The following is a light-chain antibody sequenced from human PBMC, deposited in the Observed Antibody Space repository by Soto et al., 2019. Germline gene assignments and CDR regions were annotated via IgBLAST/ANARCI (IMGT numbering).Light chain of an antibody. J-gene: IGKJ4*01. Sequence: EIVMTQSPVTLSVSPGERATLSCRASQSVDGKLAWYQQKPGQAPRLLIYGASTRATGIPARFSGSGSGTDFTLTISSLEPEDFAVYYCQQRSNWLTFGGGTKVDIK. CDR3: QQRSNWLT. V-gene: IGKV3-11*01. CDR1: QSVDGK. CDR2: GAS.